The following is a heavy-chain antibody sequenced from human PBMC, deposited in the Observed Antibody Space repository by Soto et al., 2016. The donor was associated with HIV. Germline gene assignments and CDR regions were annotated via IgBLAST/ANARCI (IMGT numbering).Heavy chain of an antibody. J-gene: IGHJ4*02. CDR3: TRPVTGETYSYDSSAYAY. Sequence: QVQLVQSGAEVKKPGASVKVSCKASGYTFTGYYMHWVRQAPGQGLEWMGWINPNSGGTNYAQKFQGRVTMTRDTSISTAYMELSRLRSDDTAVYYCTRPVTGETYSYDSSAYAYWGQGTLVTVSS. CDR2: INPNSGGT. V-gene: IGHV1-2*02. D-gene: IGHD3-22*01. CDR1: GYTFTGYY.